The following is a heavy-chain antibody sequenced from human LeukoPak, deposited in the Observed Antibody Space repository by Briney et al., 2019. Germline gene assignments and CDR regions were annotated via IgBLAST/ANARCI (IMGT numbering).Heavy chain of an antibody. Sequence: SETLSLTCTVSGGSISSYYWSWIRQPPGKGLEWIGYIYYSGSTNYNPSLKSRVTISVDTSKNQFSLKLSSVTAADTAVYYCARRVPWFGDSFGLGPGGYYFDYWGQGTLVTVSS. CDR3: ARRVPWFGDSFGLGPGGYYFDY. CDR1: GGSISSYY. D-gene: IGHD3-10*01. J-gene: IGHJ4*02. V-gene: IGHV4-59*01. CDR2: IYYSGST.